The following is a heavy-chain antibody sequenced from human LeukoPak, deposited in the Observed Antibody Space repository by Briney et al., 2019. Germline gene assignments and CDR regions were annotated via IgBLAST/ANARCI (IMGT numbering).Heavy chain of an antibody. J-gene: IGHJ3*02. D-gene: IGHD6-13*01. CDR2: IYYSGST. V-gene: IGHV4-39*07. Sequence: SETLSLTCTVSGGSISSSSYYWGWIRQPPGKGLEWIGSIYYSGSTNYNPSLKSRVTISVDTSKNQFSLKLSSVTAADTAVYYCASGQQLVQDAFDIWGQGTMVTVSS. CDR3: ASGQQLVQDAFDI. CDR1: GGSISSSSYY.